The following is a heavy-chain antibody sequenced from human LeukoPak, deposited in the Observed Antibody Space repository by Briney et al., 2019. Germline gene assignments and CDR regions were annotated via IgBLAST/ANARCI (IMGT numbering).Heavy chain of an antibody. J-gene: IGHJ6*02. CDR3: ARQWIQLWPQAMEYYYYYYGMDV. CDR2: IYYSGST. Sequence: PSETLSLTCTVSGGSISSYYWSWIRQPPGKGLGWIGYIYYSGSTNYNPSLKSRVTISVDTSKNQFSLKLSSVTAADTAVYYCARQWIQLWPQAMEYYYYYYGMDVWGQGTTVTVSS. CDR1: GGSISSYY. D-gene: IGHD5-18*01. V-gene: IGHV4-59*01.